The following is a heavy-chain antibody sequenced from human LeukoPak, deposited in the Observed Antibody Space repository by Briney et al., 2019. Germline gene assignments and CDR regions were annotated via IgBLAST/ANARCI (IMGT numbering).Heavy chain of an antibody. CDR3: AKRILVPGGYYFDY. CDR2: INPNSGGT. V-gene: IGHV1-2*06. J-gene: IGHJ4*02. Sequence: ASVKVSCKASGYTFTGYYMHWVRQAPGQGLEWMGRINPNSGGTNYAQKFQGRVTMTRDTSISTAYMELSRLRSDDTAVYYCAKRILVPGGYYFDYWGQGALVTVS. CDR1: GYTFTGYY. D-gene: IGHD6-6*01.